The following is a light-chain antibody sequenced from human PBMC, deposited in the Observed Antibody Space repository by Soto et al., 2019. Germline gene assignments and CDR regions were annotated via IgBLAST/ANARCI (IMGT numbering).Light chain of an antibody. CDR2: DVS. V-gene: IGLV2-14*03. J-gene: IGLJ1*01. CDR3: SSYTSSSTAYV. CDR1: SSDVGAYNY. Sequence: QSALTQSASVSGSPGQSITISCTGTSSDVGAYNYVSWYQQHPDKAPKVMIHDVSNRPSGVSSRFSGSKSGNTASLTISGLQAEDEADYYCSSYTSSSTAYVFGTGTKVTVL.